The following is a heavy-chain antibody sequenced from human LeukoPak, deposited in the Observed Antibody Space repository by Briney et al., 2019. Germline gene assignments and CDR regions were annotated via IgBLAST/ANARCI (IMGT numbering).Heavy chain of an antibody. CDR1: VFTFGDYA. V-gene: IGHV3-49*03. Sequence: QPGRSLRLSCTAPVFTFGDYAMSWIRQAPGKGLEWVGFIRSKAYGGTTEYAASVKGRFTISRDDSKSIAYLQMNSLKTEDTAVYYCWVCYYDSSGYCDYWGQGTLVTVSS. D-gene: IGHD3-22*01. CDR3: WVCYYDSSGYCDY. J-gene: IGHJ4*02. CDR2: IRSKAYGGTT.